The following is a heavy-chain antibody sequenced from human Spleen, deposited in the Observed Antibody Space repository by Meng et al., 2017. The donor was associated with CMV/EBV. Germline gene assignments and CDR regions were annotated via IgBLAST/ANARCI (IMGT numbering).Heavy chain of an antibody. J-gene: IGHJ3*02. CDR2: IYHSGST. Sequence: GSLRLSCAVSGGSISSSNWWSWVRQPPGKGLEWIGEIYHSGSTNYNPSLKSRVTISLDTSKNQFSLKLSSVTATDTAVYYCARNGDAYSFDIWGQGTMVTVSS. CDR3: ARNGDAYSFDI. V-gene: IGHV4-4*02. D-gene: IGHD7-27*01. CDR1: GGSISSSNW.